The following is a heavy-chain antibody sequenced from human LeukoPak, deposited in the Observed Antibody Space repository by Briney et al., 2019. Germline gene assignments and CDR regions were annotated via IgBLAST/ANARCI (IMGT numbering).Heavy chain of an antibody. Sequence: SVKVSCKASGGTFSSYAISWVRQAPGQGLEWMGRIIPILGIANYAQRFQGRVTITADKSTSTAYMELSSLRSEDTAVYYCARGDDSSSWPYYFDYWGQGTLVTVSS. CDR3: ARGDDSSSWPYYFDY. CDR2: IIPILGIA. V-gene: IGHV1-69*04. CDR1: GGTFSSYA. J-gene: IGHJ4*02. D-gene: IGHD6-13*01.